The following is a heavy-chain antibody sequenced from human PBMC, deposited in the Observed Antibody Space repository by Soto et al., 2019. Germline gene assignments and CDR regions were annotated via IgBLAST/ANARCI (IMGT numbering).Heavy chain of an antibody. Sequence: ASVKVSCKASGYTFTSYAMHWVRQAPGQRLEWMGWINAGNGNTKYSQKFQGRVTITRDTSASTAYMELSSLRSEDTAVYYCARDPITMYYYYMDVWGKGTTVTVSS. J-gene: IGHJ6*03. CDR2: INAGNGNT. D-gene: IGHD3-10*01. V-gene: IGHV1-3*01. CDR3: ARDPITMYYYYMDV. CDR1: GYTFTSYA.